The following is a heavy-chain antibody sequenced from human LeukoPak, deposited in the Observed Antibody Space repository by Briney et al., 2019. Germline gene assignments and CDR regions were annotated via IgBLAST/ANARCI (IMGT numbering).Heavy chain of an antibody. Sequence: GGSLRLSCAASGFTFSNYWMHWFRQAPGKGLVWVSRIKTDGSETGYADSVKGRFTISRDNAKNTLYLQMNSLRAEDTAVYYCARGDAHYYYYMYVWGKGTTVTVSS. CDR1: GFTFSNYW. CDR3: ARGDAHYYYYMYV. J-gene: IGHJ6*03. V-gene: IGHV3-74*01. CDR2: IKTDGSET.